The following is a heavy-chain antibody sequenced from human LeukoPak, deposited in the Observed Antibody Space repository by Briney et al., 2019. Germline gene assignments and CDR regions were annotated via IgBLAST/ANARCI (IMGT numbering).Heavy chain of an antibody. V-gene: IGHV3-23*01. D-gene: IGHD2-2*01. CDR2: ISGSADST. J-gene: IGHJ4*02. Sequence: PGGSLRLSCEASGFTFSAYAMSWVRQAPGKGLEWVSAISGSADSTNYADSVKGRFTLSRDNSRNTLYLQMNSLRAEDTAVYHCARGYCSSSSCFSRVDFWGQGTLVTVSS. CDR3: ARGYCSSSSCFSRVDF. CDR1: GFTFSAYA.